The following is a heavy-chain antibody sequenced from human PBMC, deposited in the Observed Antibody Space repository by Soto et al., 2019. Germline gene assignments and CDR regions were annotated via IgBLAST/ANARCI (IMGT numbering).Heavy chain of an antibody. CDR1: GFTFSSYG. D-gene: IGHD2-15*01. CDR3: ARDRVVVAAIYYYGMDV. V-gene: IGHV3-30*03. Sequence: QVQLVESGGGVVQPGRSLRLSCAASGFTFSSYGMHWVRQAPGKGLEWVAVISYDGSNKYYADSVKGRFTISRDNSKNTLYLQMNSLRAEDTAVYYCARDRVVVAAIYYYGMDVWGQGTTVTVSS. J-gene: IGHJ6*02. CDR2: ISYDGSNK.